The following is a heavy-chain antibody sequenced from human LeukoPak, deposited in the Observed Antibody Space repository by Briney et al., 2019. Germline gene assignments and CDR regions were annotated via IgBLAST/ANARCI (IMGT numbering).Heavy chain of an antibody. V-gene: IGHV3-23*01. CDR1: GFSFSSYA. CDR3: AKSEHYYDSSWFFFDY. Sequence: TGGSLRLSCAASGFSFSSYAMSWVRQAPGKGLEWVSAISGSGGSTYYADSVKGRFTISRDNSKNTLYLQMNSLRAEDTAVYYCAKSEHYYDSSWFFFDYWGQGTLVTVSS. J-gene: IGHJ4*02. D-gene: IGHD3-22*01. CDR2: ISGSGGST.